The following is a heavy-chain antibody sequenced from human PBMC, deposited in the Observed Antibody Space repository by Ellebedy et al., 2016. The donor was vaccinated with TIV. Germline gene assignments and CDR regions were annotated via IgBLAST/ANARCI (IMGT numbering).Heavy chain of an antibody. V-gene: IGHV2-70*11. CDR3: ARVHGSVPLDY. J-gene: IGHJ4*02. Sequence: SGPTLVRPTQTLTLTCPFSGFSLNTSTMCVAWIRPPPGKALEWLARLDYDDAKYYSTSLRTMPTVSKDTSKNQVVLTMTNMDPVDTAPYYCARVHGSVPLDYWGQGTLVTVSS. CDR1: GFSLNTSTMC. D-gene: IGHD3-10*01. CDR2: LDYDDAK.